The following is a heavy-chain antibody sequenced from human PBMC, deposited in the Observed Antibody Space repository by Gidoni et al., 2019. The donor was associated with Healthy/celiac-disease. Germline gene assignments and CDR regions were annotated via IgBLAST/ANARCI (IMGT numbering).Heavy chain of an antibody. V-gene: IGHV3-13*01. J-gene: IGHJ6*02. CDR2: IGTAGDT. CDR1: GFTFSSYD. D-gene: IGHD6-13*01. Sequence: EVQLVESGGGLVQPGGSLRLSCAAAGFTFSSYDIHWVRQATGKGLEWVSAIGTAGDTYYPGSVKGRFTISRENAKNSLYLQMNSLRAGDTAGYYCARGGVAAAGTFYYYYYGMDVWGQGTTVTLSS. CDR3: ARGGVAAAGTFYYYYYGMDV.